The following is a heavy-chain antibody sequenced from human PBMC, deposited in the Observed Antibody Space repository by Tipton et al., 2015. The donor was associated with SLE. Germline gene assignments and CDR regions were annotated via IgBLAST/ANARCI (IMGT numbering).Heavy chain of an antibody. CDR2: IYYSGST. D-gene: IGHD2-21*01. Sequence: TLSLTCTVSGGSITSSPYYWGWTRQPPGKGLEWIGSIYYSGSTYYNPSLKSRVSISVDTSKNQFSLKLSSVTAADTAVYYCASLPRLLSGLTNDYWGQGTLVTVSS. J-gene: IGHJ4*02. CDR3: ASLPRLLSGLTNDY. CDR1: GGSITSSPYY. V-gene: IGHV4-39*07.